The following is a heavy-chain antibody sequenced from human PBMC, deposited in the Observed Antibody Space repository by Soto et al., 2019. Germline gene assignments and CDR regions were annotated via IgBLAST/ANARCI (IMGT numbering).Heavy chain of an antibody. CDR2: ISSSGSTI. J-gene: IGHJ4*02. CDR1: GFTFSDYY. CDR3: AREPYYDFWSGYWPD. V-gene: IGHV3-11*01. D-gene: IGHD3-3*01. Sequence: GGSLRLSCAASGFTFSDYYMSWIRQAPGKGLEWVSYISSSGSTIYYADSVKDRFTISRDNAKNSLYLQMNSLRAEDTAVYYCAREPYYDFWSGYWPDWGQGTLVTVSS.